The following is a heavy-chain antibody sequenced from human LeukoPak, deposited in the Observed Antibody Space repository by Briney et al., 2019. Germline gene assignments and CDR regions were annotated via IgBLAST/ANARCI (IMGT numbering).Heavy chain of an antibody. CDR3: ARGGTGAFDF. Sequence: GGSLRLSCAASGFPFTSGFTFSDYYMSWIRQAPGKGLEWVSYISSTSAYTNYADSVKGRFTIPRDNANNSLYLQMNGLRAEDTAIYYCARGGTGAFDFWGQGTLVTVSS. D-gene: IGHD2-8*02. J-gene: IGHJ4*02. CDR1: GFPFTSGFTFSDYY. CDR2: ISSTSAYT. V-gene: IGHV3-11*06.